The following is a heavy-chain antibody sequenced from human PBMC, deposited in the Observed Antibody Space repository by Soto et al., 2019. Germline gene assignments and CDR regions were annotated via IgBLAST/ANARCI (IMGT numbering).Heavy chain of an antibody. D-gene: IGHD2-15*01. V-gene: IGHV4-34*01. CDR3: ARGLGYCSGGSCRANTTPADY. J-gene: IGHJ4*02. Sequence: SETLSLTCAVYGGSFSGYYWSWIRQPPGKGLEWIGEINHSGSTNYNPSLKSRVTISVDTSKNQFSLKLSSVTAADTAVYYCARGLGYCSGGSCRANTTPADYWGQGTLVTVSS. CDR1: GGSFSGYY. CDR2: INHSGST.